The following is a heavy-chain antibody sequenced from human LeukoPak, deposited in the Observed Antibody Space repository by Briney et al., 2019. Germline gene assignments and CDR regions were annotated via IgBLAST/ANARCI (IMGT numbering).Heavy chain of an antibody. CDR1: GFTFTSSA. Sequence: GASVKVSCKSSGFTFTSSAVQWVRQAHGQRLEWIGWIVVGSGNTNYAQKFQERVTITRDMSTSTAYMELSSLRSEDTAVYYCAAGLTPGDYGMDVWGQGTTVTVSS. CDR2: IVVGSGNT. J-gene: IGHJ6*02. D-gene: IGHD7-27*01. CDR3: AAGLTPGDYGMDV. V-gene: IGHV1-58*01.